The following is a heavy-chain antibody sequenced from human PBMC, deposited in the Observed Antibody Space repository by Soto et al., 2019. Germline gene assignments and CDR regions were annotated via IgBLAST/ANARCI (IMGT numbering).Heavy chain of an antibody. CDR3: ASSDGGSTIDY. CDR1: GGSISSSSYY. J-gene: IGHJ4*02. V-gene: IGHV4-39*01. Sequence: QLQLQESGPGLVKPSETLSLTCSVSGGSISSSSYYWGWIHQPPGKGLQWIGTIYYSGSTYYNPSLKSRVTISVDTSKNQFSLKLSSVTAADTAVYYCASSDGGSTIDYWGQGALVTVSS. CDR2: IYYSGST.